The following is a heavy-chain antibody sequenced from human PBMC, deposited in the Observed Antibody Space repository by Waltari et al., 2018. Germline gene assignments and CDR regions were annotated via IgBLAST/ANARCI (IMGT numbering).Heavy chain of an antibody. Sequence: QVQLVESGGGVVQPGRSLRLSCAASGFTFSSYAMHWVRQAPGKGLEWVAVISYDGSNKYYADSVKGRFTISRDNSKNTLYLQMNSLRAEDTAVYYCARDRIVGAASFDYWGQGTLFTVSS. CDR1: GFTFSSYA. CDR3: ARDRIVGAASFDY. D-gene: IGHD1-26*01. CDR2: ISYDGSNK. J-gene: IGHJ4*02. V-gene: IGHV3-30-3*01.